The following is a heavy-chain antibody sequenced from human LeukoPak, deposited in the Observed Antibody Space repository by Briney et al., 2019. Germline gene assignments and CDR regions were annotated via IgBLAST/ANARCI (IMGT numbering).Heavy chain of an antibody. Sequence: PGGSLRLPCAASGFTVSNNYMSWVRQAPGKGLEWVSVIYSVGSTNYADSVKGRFTLSRDNSKNTLYLQMDSLRAEDTAVYYCARQFGKRNWFDPWGQGTLVTVSS. D-gene: IGHD3-10*01. CDR2: IYSVGST. J-gene: IGHJ5*02. CDR3: ARQFGKRNWFDP. V-gene: IGHV3-66*02. CDR1: GFTVSNNY.